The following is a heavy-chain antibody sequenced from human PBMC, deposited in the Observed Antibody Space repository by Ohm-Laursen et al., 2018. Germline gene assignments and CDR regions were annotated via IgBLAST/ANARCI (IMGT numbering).Heavy chain of an antibody. J-gene: IGHJ6*02. Sequence: GSSVKVSCKASGYTFTGYYMHWVRQAPGQGLEWMGWIKPNSDGTNYAQNFQGRVTMTRDTSSSTAYMELSRLRSDDTAVYYCARDRSPFYYYGMDVWGQGTTVSVSS. CDR3: ARDRSPFYYYGMDV. CDR1: GYTFTGYY. CDR2: IKPNSDGT. V-gene: IGHV1-2*02. D-gene: IGHD1-26*01.